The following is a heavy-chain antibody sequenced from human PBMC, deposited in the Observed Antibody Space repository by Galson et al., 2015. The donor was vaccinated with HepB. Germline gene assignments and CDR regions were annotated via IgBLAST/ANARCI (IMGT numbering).Heavy chain of an antibody. CDR2: ISWNSGSI. CDR3: AKDYYGSGSNGHFDY. J-gene: IGHJ4*02. D-gene: IGHD3-10*01. V-gene: IGHV3-9*01. Sequence: SLRLSCAASGFTFDDYAMHWVRQAPGKGLEWVSGISWNSGSIGYADSVKGRFTISRDNAKNSLYLQMNSLRAEDTALYYCAKDYYGSGSNGHFDYWGQGTLVTVSS. CDR1: GFTFDDYA.